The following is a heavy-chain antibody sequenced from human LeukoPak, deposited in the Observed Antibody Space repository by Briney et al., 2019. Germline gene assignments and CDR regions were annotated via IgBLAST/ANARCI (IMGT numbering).Heavy chain of an antibody. CDR2: IYYVGNT. CDR1: GGSISSGGNY. V-gene: IGHV4-31*03. CDR3: ARVEVIGSTRYFDY. Sequence: TSETLSLTCTVSGGSISSGGNYWSWLRQLPGKGLEWIGYIYYVGNTNYNPSLKSRLSMSVDTSNNQFSLRLTPVTAADTAVYYCARVEVIGSTRYFDYWGQGAMVSVSS. J-gene: IGHJ4*02. D-gene: IGHD3-16*02.